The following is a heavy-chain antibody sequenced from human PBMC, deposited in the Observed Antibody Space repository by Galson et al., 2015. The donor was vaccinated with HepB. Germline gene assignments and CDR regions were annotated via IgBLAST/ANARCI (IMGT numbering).Heavy chain of an antibody. Sequence: SLRLSCAASGFTFSSYWMSWVRQAPGKGLEWVANIKQDGSEKYYVDSVKGRFTISRDNAKNSLYLQMNSLRAEDTAVYYCARDLGLWFGDPQRYYYYGMDVWGQGTTVTVSS. V-gene: IGHV3-7*01. D-gene: IGHD3-10*01. CDR1: GFTFSSYW. J-gene: IGHJ6*02. CDR2: IKQDGSEK. CDR3: ARDLGLWFGDPQRYYYYGMDV.